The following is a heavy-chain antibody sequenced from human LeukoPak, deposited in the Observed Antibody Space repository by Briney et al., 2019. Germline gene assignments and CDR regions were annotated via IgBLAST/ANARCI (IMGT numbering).Heavy chain of an antibody. D-gene: IGHD3-10*01. CDR2: IYYSGST. CDR3: ARDLPRYNYGSGSYYNVPFDY. V-gene: IGHV4-59*12. Sequence: SETLSLTCTVSGGSISSYYWSWIRQPPGKGLEWIGYIYYSGSTNYNPSLKSRVTISVDTSKNQFSLKLSSVTAADTAVYYCARDLPRYNYGSGSYYNVPFDYWGQGTLVTVSS. J-gene: IGHJ4*02. CDR1: GGSISSYY.